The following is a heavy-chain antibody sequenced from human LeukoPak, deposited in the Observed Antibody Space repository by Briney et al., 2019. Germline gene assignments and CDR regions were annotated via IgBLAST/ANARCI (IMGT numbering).Heavy chain of an antibody. V-gene: IGHV4-34*01. D-gene: IGHD3-10*01. CDR2: INHSGST. Sequence: SETLSLTCAVYGGSFSGYYWSWIRQPPGKGLEWIGEINHSGSTNYNPSLKSRVTISVDTSKNQFSLKLSSVTAADTAVYYCARGYGVYYGSGSYYRDYYYGMGVWGKGTTVTVSS. CDR1: GGSFSGYY. J-gene: IGHJ6*04. CDR3: ARGYGVYYGSGSYYRDYYYGMGV.